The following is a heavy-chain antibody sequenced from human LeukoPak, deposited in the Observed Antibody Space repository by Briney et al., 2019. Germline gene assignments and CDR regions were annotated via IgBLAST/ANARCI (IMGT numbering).Heavy chain of an antibody. Sequence: ASVKVSCRVSGYTLTELSMHWVRQAPGKGLEWMGGFDPEDGETIYAQKFQGRVTMTEDTSTDTAYMELSSLRSEDTAVYYCATRAPPNYYYGMDVWGQGTTVTVSS. V-gene: IGHV1-24*01. CDR3: ATRAPPNYYYGMDV. CDR2: FDPEDGET. J-gene: IGHJ6*02. CDR1: GYTLTELS.